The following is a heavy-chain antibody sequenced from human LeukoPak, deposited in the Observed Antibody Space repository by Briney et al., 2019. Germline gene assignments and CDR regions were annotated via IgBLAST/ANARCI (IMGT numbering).Heavy chain of an antibody. V-gene: IGHV4-61*02. CDR2: IYTSGST. J-gene: IGHJ4*02. CDR3: ARAGYGFLEWPVQYYFDY. CDR1: GGSISIGSYY. Sequence: NASETLSLTCTVSGGSISIGSYYWSWIRQPAGKGLERIGRIYTSGSTNYNPSFNSRVTISVDTSKNQFSLKLSSVTAADTAVYYCARAGYGFLEWPVQYYFDYWGQGTLVTVSS. D-gene: IGHD3-3*01.